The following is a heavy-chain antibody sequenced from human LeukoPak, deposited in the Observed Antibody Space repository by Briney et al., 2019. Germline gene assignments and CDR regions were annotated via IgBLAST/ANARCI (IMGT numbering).Heavy chain of an antibody. J-gene: IGHJ5*02. Sequence: GGSLKISFKGSGYRFTSYWISWVRQMPGKGLEWMGRIDPSDSYTNYSPSFQGHVTISADKSISTAYLQWSSLKASDTAMYYCARGGSGSYYGYNWFDPWGQGTLVTVSS. CDR2: IDPSDSYT. CDR1: GYRFTSYW. CDR3: ARGGSGSYYGYNWFDP. D-gene: IGHD3-10*01. V-gene: IGHV5-10-1*01.